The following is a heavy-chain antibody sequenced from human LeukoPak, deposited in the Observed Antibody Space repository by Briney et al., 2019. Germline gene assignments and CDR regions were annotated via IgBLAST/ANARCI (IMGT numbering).Heavy chain of an antibody. CDR1: GDSINNYY. CDR3: ARERTMVRGMSWFDP. Sequence: SETLSFTCTVSGDSINNYYWSRIRQPPGKGLEWIGYVYYSGTTNYNPSLKSRASISVDTSKNQFSLKLTTVTAADTAVYYCARERTMVRGMSWFDPWGQGTLVTVSS. J-gene: IGHJ5*02. V-gene: IGHV4-59*01. CDR2: VYYSGTT. D-gene: IGHD3-10*01.